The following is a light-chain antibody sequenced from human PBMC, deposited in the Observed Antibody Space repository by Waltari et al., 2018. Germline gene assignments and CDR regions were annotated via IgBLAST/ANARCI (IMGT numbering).Light chain of an antibody. J-gene: IGKJ4*01. V-gene: IGKV3-15*01. CDR2: DAS. CDR3: QQYNTWPPALT. CDR1: RSVNSN. Sequence: EIVMTQSPGTLSVSPGERATLSCRARRSVNSNVAWYQQKPGQAPRLLIYDASTRATGIPARFSGSGSGTEFTLTIASLQSEDFAVYFCQQYNTWPPALTFGGGTKVEI.